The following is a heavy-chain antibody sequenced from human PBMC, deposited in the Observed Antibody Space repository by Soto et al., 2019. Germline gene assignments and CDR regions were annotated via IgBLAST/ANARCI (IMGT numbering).Heavy chain of an antibody. CDR2: ISYDGSNK. CDR3: VGGQYYFDY. Sequence: QVQLVESGGGVVQPGRSLRLSCAASGFPFTTYGMHWVREGPGKGLEWVAVISYDGSNKYYADSVKGRFTISRDNSKNSLYLQMNSLSPEDTALYYCVGGQYYFDYRGQGTLVTDSS. J-gene: IGHJ4*02. CDR1: GFPFTTYG. V-gene: IGHV3-30*03. D-gene: IGHD3-10*01.